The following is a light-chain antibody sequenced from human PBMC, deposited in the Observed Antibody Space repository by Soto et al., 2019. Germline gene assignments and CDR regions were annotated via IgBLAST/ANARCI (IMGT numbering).Light chain of an antibody. J-gene: IGKJ4*01. Sequence: DIQMTQSPSSLSASVGDRVTITCRASHSISSYLNWYQQKPGKAPKLLIYAASSLQSGVPLRFSGSGSGTDFTLTISSLQPEDSATYYCQQSYSTPPTFGGGTKVDIK. CDR2: AAS. CDR1: HSISSY. CDR3: QQSYSTPPT. V-gene: IGKV1-39*01.